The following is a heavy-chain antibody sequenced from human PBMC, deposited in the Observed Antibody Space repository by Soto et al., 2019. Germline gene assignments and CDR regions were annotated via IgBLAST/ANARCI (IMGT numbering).Heavy chain of an antibody. CDR1: GYTFTGYY. Sequence: ASVKVSCKASGYTFTGYYMHWVRQAPGQGLAWMGWINPNSGVTNYAQKFQGRVTMTRDTSISTAYMELSRLRSDDTAVYYCARDFPYGSGQGDYWGQGTLVTVSS. CDR3: ARDFPYGSGQGDY. J-gene: IGHJ4*02. V-gene: IGHV1-2*02. CDR2: INPNSGVT. D-gene: IGHD3-10*01.